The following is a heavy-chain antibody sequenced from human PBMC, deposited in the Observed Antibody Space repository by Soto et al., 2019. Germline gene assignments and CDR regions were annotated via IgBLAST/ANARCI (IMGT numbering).Heavy chain of an antibody. D-gene: IGHD3-16*01. CDR3: ATHGLGVSSPPYFDN. J-gene: IGHJ4*02. CDR1: GGTFSGYV. V-gene: IGHV1-69*19. CDR2: FVPLFGTT. Sequence: QLVQSGSEVKKPGSSVKVSWQASGGTFSGYVVTWVRQAPGQGLEWMGEFVPLFGTTNYAQRFSGRITIHADESTRTAYMELRTLRSDDTAVYYCATHGLGVSSPPYFDNWGQGTLVTFSS.